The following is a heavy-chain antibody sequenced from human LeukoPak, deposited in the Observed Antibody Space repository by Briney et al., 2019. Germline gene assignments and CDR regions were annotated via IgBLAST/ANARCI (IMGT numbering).Heavy chain of an antibody. J-gene: IGHJ4*02. CDR2: ISSSSSTI. CDR1: GFTFSDYN. V-gene: IGHV3-48*01. Sequence: PGGSLRLSCAASGFTFSDYNRTWVRQPPGKGLEWVSYISSSSSTIYYADSVKGRFTISRDNAKNSLYLQMNSLRADDTAVYYCARAYSGYTYGYHYWGQGTLVTVSS. D-gene: IGHD5-18*01. CDR3: ARAYSGYTYGYHY.